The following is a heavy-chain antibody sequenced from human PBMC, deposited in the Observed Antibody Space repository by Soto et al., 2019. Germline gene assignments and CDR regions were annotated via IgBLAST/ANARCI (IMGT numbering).Heavy chain of an antibody. V-gene: IGHV1-24*01. CDR1: GYTLTELS. J-gene: IGHJ6*02. D-gene: IGHD6-6*01. Sequence: ASVKVSCKVSGYTLTELSMHWVRQAPGKGLEWMGGFDPEDGETIYAQKFQGRVTMTEDTSTDTAYMELSSLRSEDTAVYYCAIETIAAPVYYYYYGMDVWGQGTTVTVSS. CDR3: AIETIAAPVYYYYYGMDV. CDR2: FDPEDGET.